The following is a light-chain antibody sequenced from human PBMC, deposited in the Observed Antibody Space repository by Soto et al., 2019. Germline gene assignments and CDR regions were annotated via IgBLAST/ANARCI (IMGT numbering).Light chain of an antibody. CDR3: SSYTSSSTLL. V-gene: IGLV2-14*01. J-gene: IGLJ2*01. CDR2: AVS. CDR1: SSDVGGYNY. Sequence: QSVLTQPASVSGSPGQSITISCTGTSSDVGGYNYVSWYQQHPGKAPKLMIYAVSNRPSGVSNRFSGSKSGNTASLTISGLQAEDEADYYCSSYTSSSTLLFGGGTKLTV.